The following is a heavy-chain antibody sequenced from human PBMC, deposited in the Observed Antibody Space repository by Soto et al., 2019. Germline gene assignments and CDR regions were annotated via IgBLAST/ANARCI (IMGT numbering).Heavy chain of an antibody. J-gene: IGHJ4*02. V-gene: IGHV3-30*18. CDR2: ISYDGSNQ. CDR1: GFTFSSYG. Sequence: QVQLVESGGGVVQPGRSLRLSCAASGFTFSSYGMHWVRQAPGKGLEWVSVISYDGSNQYYADSVKGRFTISRDNSNNTLYLYMNSLRAEDTAVYYCAKSFTVVTDFDYWGQGTLVTVSS. CDR3: AKSFTVVTDFDY. D-gene: IGHD2-15*01.